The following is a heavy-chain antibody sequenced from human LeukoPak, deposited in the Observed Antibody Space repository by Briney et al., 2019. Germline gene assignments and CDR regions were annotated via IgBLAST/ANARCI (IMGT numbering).Heavy chain of an antibody. J-gene: IGHJ4*02. CDR3: ARERGSDYYDSSGYE. D-gene: IGHD3-22*01. CDR1: GFPFSDHY. CDR2: TRNKANSYTT. Sequence: GGSLRLSCAASGFPFSDHYMDWVRQAPGKGLEWVGRTRNKANSYTTEYAASVKGRFTISRDDSKNSLYLQMNSLKTEDTAVYYCARERGSDYYDSSGYEWGQGTLVTVSS. V-gene: IGHV3-72*01.